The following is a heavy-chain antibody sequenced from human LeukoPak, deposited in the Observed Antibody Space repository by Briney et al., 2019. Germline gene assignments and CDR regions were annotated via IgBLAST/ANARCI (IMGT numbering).Heavy chain of an antibody. CDR2: ISYDGSTK. Sequence: GGSLRLSCVASGFTFSNYAIHWVRQAPGKGLEWVAVISYDGSTKYTDSVKGRFTISRDNSKSTLYLQMNILRAEDTAVYYCAGHLGAWRYFDYWGQGTLVTVSS. CDR3: AGHLGAWRYFDY. CDR1: GFTFSNYA. J-gene: IGHJ4*02. V-gene: IGHV3-30-3*01. D-gene: IGHD1-26*01.